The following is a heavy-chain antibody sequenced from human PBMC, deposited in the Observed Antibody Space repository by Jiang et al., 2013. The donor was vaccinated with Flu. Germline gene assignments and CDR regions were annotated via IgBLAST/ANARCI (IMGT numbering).Heavy chain of an antibody. CDR1: GGSFSGYY. D-gene: IGHD2-8*01. CDR3: ARVRRWCILGCSRDGFEI. V-gene: IGHV4-34*01. J-gene: IGHJ3*02. Sequence: LLKPSETLSLTCAVYGGSFSGYYWSWIRQPPGKGLEWIGEINHSGSTNYNPSLKSRVTISVDTSKNQFSLKLSSVTAADTAVYYCARVRRWCILGCSRDGFEIWGQGTMVTVSS. CDR2: INHSGST.